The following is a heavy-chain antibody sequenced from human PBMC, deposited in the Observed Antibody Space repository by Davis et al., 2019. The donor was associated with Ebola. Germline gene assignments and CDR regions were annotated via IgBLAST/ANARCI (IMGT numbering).Heavy chain of an antibody. Sequence: MPSETLSLTCTVSGGSVSSGSYYWSWIRQPPGKGLEWIGYIYYSGSTNYNPSLKSRVTISVDTSKNQFSLKLSSVTAADTAVYYCARVNYDFWSGYYSDNWFDPWGQGTLVTVSS. CDR2: IYYSGST. J-gene: IGHJ5*02. CDR3: ARVNYDFWSGYYSDNWFDP. D-gene: IGHD3-3*01. CDR1: GGSVSSGSYY. V-gene: IGHV4-61*01.